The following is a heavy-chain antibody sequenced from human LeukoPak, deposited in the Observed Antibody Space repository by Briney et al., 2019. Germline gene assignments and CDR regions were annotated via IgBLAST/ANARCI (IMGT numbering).Heavy chain of an antibody. CDR3: ASLYYHDSA. D-gene: IGHD3-22*01. CDR1: GGSFSGYY. Sequence: ETLSLTCAVYGGSFSGYYWSWVRQAPGKGLEWVSSISSSSSYIYYADSVKGRFTISRDNAKNSLYLQMNSLRAEDTAVYYCASLYYHDSAWGQGTLVTVSS. V-gene: IGHV3-21*01. J-gene: IGHJ5*02. CDR2: ISSSSSYI.